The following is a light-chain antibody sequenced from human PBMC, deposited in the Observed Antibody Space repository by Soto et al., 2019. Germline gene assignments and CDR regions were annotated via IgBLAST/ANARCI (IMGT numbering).Light chain of an antibody. V-gene: IGKV1-5*03. CDR3: QHYDGYSNS. CDR2: KAS. CDR1: QRISIW. Sequence: DIQMTQSPSTLSASVGDSVKITCRASQRISIWLAWYQQKPGTAPKLLIYKASTLESGVPSRFSGSGSGTEFTLTISSLQPDDFATYYCQHYDGYSNSFGQGTKVEIK. J-gene: IGKJ2*01.